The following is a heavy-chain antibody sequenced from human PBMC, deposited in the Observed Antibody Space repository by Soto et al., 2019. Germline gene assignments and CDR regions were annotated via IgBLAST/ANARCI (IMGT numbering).Heavy chain of an antibody. J-gene: IGHJ4*01. Sequence: PLETLSLTCAVSGDSISSNQWGWIRQPPGKGLEWIGYISKSGSANHNPSLKIRVTMSIDMAKIQFSLRLSSMTAADTAVYFCARDHIGSLDYWGHGTLVTVSS. CDR2: ISKSGSA. CDR3: ARDHIGSLDY. V-gene: IGHV4-59*01. CDR1: GDSISSNQ. D-gene: IGHD1-26*01.